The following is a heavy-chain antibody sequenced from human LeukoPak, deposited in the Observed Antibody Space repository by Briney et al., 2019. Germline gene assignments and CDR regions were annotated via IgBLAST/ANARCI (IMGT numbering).Heavy chain of an antibody. Sequence: PGGSLRLSCAASGFTFSSYWMSWVRQAPGKGLEWVANIKQDGSEEYYVDSVKGRFTISRDNAKNSLYLQMNSLRAEDTAVYYCARVASLLTYYYYYYMDVWGKGTTVTVSS. CDR1: GFTFSSYW. V-gene: IGHV3-7*01. CDR3: ARVASLLTYYYYYYMDV. J-gene: IGHJ6*03. CDR2: IKQDGSEE. D-gene: IGHD3-3*02.